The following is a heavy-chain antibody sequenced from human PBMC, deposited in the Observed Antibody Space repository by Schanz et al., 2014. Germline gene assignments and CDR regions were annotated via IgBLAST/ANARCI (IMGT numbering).Heavy chain of an antibody. CDR3: ARDRVEASSYFDY. V-gene: IGHV3-23*01. D-gene: IGHD2-2*01. Sequence: EVQLLESGGTVVQPGGSLRVSCAASGFVFRTFAMYWVRQAPGKGLEWVSAITGSGSKTYYADSVRGRFTISRDNSKNTLYLQMNNLRAEDTAVYYCARDRVEASSYFDYWGQGTLVTVSS. CDR2: ITGSGSKT. CDR1: GFVFRTFA. J-gene: IGHJ4*02.